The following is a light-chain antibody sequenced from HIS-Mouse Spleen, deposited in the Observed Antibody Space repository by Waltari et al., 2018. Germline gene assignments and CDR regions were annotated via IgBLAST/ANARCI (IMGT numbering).Light chain of an antibody. CDR3: YSTDSSGNHRV. J-gene: IGLJ2*01. CDR1: ALPKKY. Sequence: SYELTQPPSVSVSPGQTARITCSGDALPKKYAYWYQQKSGQAPVLVIYEDSKRPSGIPWRFSGSRSGTMDTLTISGAQVEDEADYYCYSTDSSGNHRVFGGGTKLTVL. V-gene: IGLV3-10*01. CDR2: EDS.